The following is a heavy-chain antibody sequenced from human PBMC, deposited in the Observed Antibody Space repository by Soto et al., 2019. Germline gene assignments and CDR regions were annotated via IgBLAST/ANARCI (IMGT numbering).Heavy chain of an antibody. CDR2: LYSGGGT. Sequence: LRLSCAASGFTVSTNYMSCVRQAPGNGLEWVSVLYSGGGTFYADSVKGRFTVSRYDSKNTMFLQMNNLSAEDTAMYYCARDPYYYPSGGVYWGQGTLVTVSS. CDR1: GFTVSTNY. CDR3: ARDPYYYPSGGVY. D-gene: IGHD3-10*01. J-gene: IGHJ4*02. V-gene: IGHV3-53*01.